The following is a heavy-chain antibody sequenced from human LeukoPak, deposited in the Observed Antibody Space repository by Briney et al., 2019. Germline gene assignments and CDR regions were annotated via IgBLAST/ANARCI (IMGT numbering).Heavy chain of an antibody. CDR1: GYSLTTYW. D-gene: IGHD3-10*01. CDR3: ARQRSGNAFDI. V-gene: IGHV5-51*01. CDR2: IYPDDSDT. J-gene: IGHJ3*02. Sequence: GESLKISCKGSGYSLTTYWIGWVRQMPGKGLEWMGIIYPDDSDTKYSPSFQGQVTISADKSINTAYLQWRSLKASDIAMYYCARQRSGNAFDIWGQGTMVTVSS.